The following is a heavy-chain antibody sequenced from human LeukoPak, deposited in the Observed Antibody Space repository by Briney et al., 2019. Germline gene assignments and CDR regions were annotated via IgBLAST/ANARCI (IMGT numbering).Heavy chain of an antibody. CDR3: AKDRRGITAPGTLDY. Sequence: GGSLRLSCAASGFTFSSYAMSWVRQAPGKGLEWVSTISGSGSTIYYADSVKGRFTISRDNSKNTLYLQMNSLRAEDTAVYYCAKDRRGITAPGTLDYWGQGTLVTVSS. D-gene: IGHD6-13*01. CDR1: GFTFSSYA. J-gene: IGHJ4*02. V-gene: IGHV3-23*01. CDR2: ISGSGSTI.